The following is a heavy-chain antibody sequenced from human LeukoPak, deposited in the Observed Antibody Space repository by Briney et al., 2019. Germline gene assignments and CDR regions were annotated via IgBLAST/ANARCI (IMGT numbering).Heavy chain of an antibody. CDR1: DDSMRSDSYY. V-gene: IGHV4-39*02. CDR3: ANSNDFRVDFDP. CDR2: ISNRGRT. D-gene: IGHD2-21*02. J-gene: IGHJ5*02. Sequence: SETLSLTCAVSDDSMRSDSYYWGWTRQSPGKALEWIGSISNRGRTLYSPSLKSRVTISVDMSKKHFSLRPTSVTAADTAVYFYANSNDFRVDFDPWGQGTLVTVSS.